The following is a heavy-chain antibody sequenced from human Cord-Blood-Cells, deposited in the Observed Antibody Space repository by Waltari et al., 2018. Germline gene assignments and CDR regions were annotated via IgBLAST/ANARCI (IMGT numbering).Heavy chain of an antibody. V-gene: IGHV4-34*01. CDR1: GGSFSGYY. CDR3: ARRGCSSTSCYVHYYYGMDV. Sequence: QVQLQQWGAGLLKPSETLSLTCAVYGGSFSGYYWSWIRQPPGKGLEWIGEINHSGSTNYTPSLKSRVTISVDTSKNQVSLKLSSVTAADTAVYYCARRGCSSTSCYVHYYYGMDVWGQGTTVTVSS. J-gene: IGHJ6*02. D-gene: IGHD2-2*01. CDR2: INHSGST.